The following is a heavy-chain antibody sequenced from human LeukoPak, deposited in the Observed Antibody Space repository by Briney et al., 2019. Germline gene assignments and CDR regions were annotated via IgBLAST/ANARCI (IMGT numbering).Heavy chain of an antibody. Sequence: GGSLRLSCAASGFTLSSYHMNWVRQAPGKGLEWVSSISSSSLYIYYSDSVKGRFTISRDNAKNSLYLQMNSLRAEDTAVYYCARATRGGYDGYFDYWGQGTLVTVSS. CDR2: ISSSSLYI. J-gene: IGHJ4*02. CDR3: ARATRGGYDGYFDY. V-gene: IGHV3-21*01. D-gene: IGHD5-12*01. CDR1: GFTLSSYH.